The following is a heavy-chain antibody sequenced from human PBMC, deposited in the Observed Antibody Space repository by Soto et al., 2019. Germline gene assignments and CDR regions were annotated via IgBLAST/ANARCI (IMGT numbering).Heavy chain of an antibody. J-gene: IGHJ6*02. V-gene: IGHV1-3*01. CDR2: INAGNGNT. D-gene: IGHD6-19*01. CDR3: ARDLLTVAGPNYYYYGMDV. Sequence: GASVKVSCKASGYTFTSYAMHWVRQAPGQRLEWMGWINAGNGNTKYSQKFQGRVTITRDTSASTAYMELSSLRSEDTAVYYCARDLLTVAGPNYYYYGMDVWGQGTTVTVS. CDR1: GYTFTSYA.